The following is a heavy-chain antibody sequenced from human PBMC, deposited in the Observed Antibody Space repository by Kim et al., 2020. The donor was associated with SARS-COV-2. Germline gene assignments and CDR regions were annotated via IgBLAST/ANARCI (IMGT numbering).Heavy chain of an antibody. D-gene: IGHD4-17*01. CDR3: AAPRSTGTGFADY. Sequence: GGSLRLSCAASGFTFSSYAMSWVRQAPGKGLEWVSAIGGSGGSTYYADSVKGRFTISRDNSKNTLYLQMNSLRAEDTAVYYCAAPRSTGTGFADYWGQGTPVTVSS. CDR1: GFTFSSYA. CDR2: IGGSGGST. J-gene: IGHJ4*02. V-gene: IGHV3-23*01.